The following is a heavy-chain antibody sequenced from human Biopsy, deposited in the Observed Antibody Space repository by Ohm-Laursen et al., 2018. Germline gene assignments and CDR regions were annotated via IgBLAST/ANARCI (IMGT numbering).Heavy chain of an antibody. Sequence: SETLSLTCAVYGESFNGYYWSWIRQTPGKGLEWIGEINHSGRTNYNPSLKSRVTISVDTSKNQFSLKVRSVTAADTAVYYCARGLVDKGTYSPSWGLYDTYYRYSGMDVWGQGTTVIVSS. D-gene: IGHD2-8*02. CDR1: GESFNGYY. CDR2: INHSGRT. V-gene: IGHV4-34*01. CDR3: ARGLVDKGTYSPSWGLYDTYYRYSGMDV. J-gene: IGHJ6*02.